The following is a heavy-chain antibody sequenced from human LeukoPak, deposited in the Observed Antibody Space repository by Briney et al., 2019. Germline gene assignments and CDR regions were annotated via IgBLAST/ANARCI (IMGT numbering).Heavy chain of an antibody. CDR1: GFTFSDRW. CDR3: ARYYYGSRTSFDP. J-gene: IGHJ5*02. CDR2: IKQDGSEK. Sequence: GGSLTLSCAASGFTFSDRWTSWVRQPPGKGLEYVANIKQDGSEKHYVDSVRGRFTISRDNAQNSLYLEMSSLRAEDTAVYYCARYYYGSRTSFDPWGQGTLVTVSS. D-gene: IGHD3-10*01. V-gene: IGHV3-7*01.